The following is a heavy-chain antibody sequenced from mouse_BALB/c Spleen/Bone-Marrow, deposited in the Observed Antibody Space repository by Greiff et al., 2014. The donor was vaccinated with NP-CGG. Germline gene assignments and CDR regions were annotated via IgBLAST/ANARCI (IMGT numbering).Heavy chain of an antibody. Sequence: VQLQESXAELVRPGVSVKISCKGSGYTFTDYAMHWVKQSHAKSLEWIGVISTYYGDASYNQKFKGKATMTVDKSSSTAYMELARLTSEDSAIYYCARDYDYGFAYWGQGTLVTVSA. V-gene: IGHV1S137*01. CDR1: GYTFTDYA. D-gene: IGHD2-4*01. CDR3: ARDYDYGFAY. CDR2: ISTYYGDA. J-gene: IGHJ3*01.